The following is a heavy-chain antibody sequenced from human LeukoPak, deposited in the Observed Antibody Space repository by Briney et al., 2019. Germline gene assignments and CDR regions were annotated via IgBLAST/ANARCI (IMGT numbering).Heavy chain of an antibody. J-gene: IGHJ5*02. CDR2: IYYSGRT. CDR1: GGSISIYY. V-gene: IGHV4-59*08. Sequence: PSETLSLTCTVSGGSISIYYWSWIRQPPGKGLEWIGYIYYSGRTNYNPSLKSRVTISVATSKNQFSLKLSSVTAADTAVYDCARLTGVWKGRRYFDWLLPFNWFDPWGQGTLVTVS. CDR3: ARLTGVWKGRRYFDWLLPFNWFDP. D-gene: IGHD3-9*01.